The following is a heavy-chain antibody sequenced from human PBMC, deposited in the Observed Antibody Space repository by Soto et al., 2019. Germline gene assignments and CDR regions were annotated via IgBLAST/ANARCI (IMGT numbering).Heavy chain of an antibody. D-gene: IGHD6-19*01. CDR3: ARGVQYSRGWYEAYDAFAI. V-gene: IGHV3-53*04. CDR1: GFTVSSNY. Sequence: EVQLVESGGGLVQPGGSLRLSCAASGFTVSSNYMSWVRQAPGKGLEWVSVIYSGGSTYYADSVKGRFTISRHNSTHTLYLQMKSLRAEDTGVYYCARGVQYSRGWYEAYDAFAIWGQGTMVNVSS. CDR2: IYSGGST. J-gene: IGHJ3*02.